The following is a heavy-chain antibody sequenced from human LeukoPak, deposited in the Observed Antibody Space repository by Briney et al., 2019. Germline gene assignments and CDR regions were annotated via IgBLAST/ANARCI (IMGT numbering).Heavy chain of an antibody. V-gene: IGHV3-23*01. J-gene: IGHJ4*02. CDR1: GFTFSSYA. D-gene: IGHD6-13*01. CDR2: ISGSGGST. Sequence: GGSLRLSCAASGFTFSSYAMSWVRQAPGKGLEWVSAISGSGGSTYYADSVKDRFTISRDNSKNRLYLQITNLRAEDTAVYCCAKMIAAGVPPPDYWGQGTLVTVSS. CDR3: AKMIAAGVPPPDY.